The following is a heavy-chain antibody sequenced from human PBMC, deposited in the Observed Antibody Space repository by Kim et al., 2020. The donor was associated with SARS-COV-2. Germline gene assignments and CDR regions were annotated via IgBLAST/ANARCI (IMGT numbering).Heavy chain of an antibody. CDR2: IYYSGST. V-gene: IGHV4-31*03. CDR1: GGSISSGGYY. CDR3: ARGSSSSWYDRYYGMDV. Sequence: SETLSLTCTVSGGSISSGGYYWSWIRQHPGKGLECIGYIYYSGSTYYNPSLKSRVTISVDTSKNQFSLKLSSVTAADTAVYYCARGSSSSWYDRYYGMDVWGQGTTVTVSS. J-gene: IGHJ6*02. D-gene: IGHD6-13*01.